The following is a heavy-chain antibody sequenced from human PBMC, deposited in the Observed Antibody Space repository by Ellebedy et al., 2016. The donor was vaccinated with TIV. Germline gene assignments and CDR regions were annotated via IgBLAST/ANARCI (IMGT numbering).Heavy chain of an antibody. V-gene: IGHV3-23*01. D-gene: IGHD3-9*01. CDR2: ISGSGGST. J-gene: IGHJ3*01. CDR3: ARGSDYDILTGYAPII. Sequence: GGSLRLXXAASGFTFSSYAMSWVRQAPGKGLEWVSAISGSGGSTYYADSVKGRFTISRDNSKNTLYLQMNSLRAEDTAVYYCARGSDYDILTGYAPIIWGQGTMVTVSS. CDR1: GFTFSSYA.